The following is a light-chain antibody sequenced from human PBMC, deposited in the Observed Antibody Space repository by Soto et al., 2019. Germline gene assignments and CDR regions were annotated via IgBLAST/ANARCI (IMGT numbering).Light chain of an antibody. Sequence: QSVLTQPASVSGSPGQSITISCTGTTSDVGGYNYVSWYQQHPGKAPKLMIYDVSNRPSGVSNRFSGSKSGNTASLTISGLQAEDEGDYYCSAYTGATVAFGGGTKVTVL. CDR1: TSDVGGYNY. J-gene: IGLJ2*01. V-gene: IGLV2-14*03. CDR2: DVS. CDR3: SAYTGATVA.